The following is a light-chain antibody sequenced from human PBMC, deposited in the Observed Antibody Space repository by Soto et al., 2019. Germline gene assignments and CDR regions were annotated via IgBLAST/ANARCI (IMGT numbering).Light chain of an antibody. V-gene: IGLV2-11*01. J-gene: IGLJ1*01. CDR2: DVS. Sequence: QSVLTQPRSVSGSPGQSVTISCTGTSSDVGGYNYVSWYQHHPGKAPKLMIYDVSKRPSGVPDRFSGSKSGNTASLTISGLQAEDEADFYCCSYAGSYTYVFGTATKLTVL. CDR1: SSDVGGYNY. CDR3: CSYAGSYTYV.